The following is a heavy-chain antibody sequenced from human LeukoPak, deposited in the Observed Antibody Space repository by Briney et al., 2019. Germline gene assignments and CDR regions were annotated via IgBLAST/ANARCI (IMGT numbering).Heavy chain of an antibody. CDR1: GGTFSSYA. Sequence: GASVKVSCKASGGTFSSYAISWVRQAPGQGLEWMGRIIPILGIANYAQKFQGRVTITADKSTSTAYMELSSLRSEDTAVYYCAGRTPYYYDSSGYPYYYGMDVWGQGTTVTVSS. J-gene: IGHJ6*02. CDR2: IIPILGIA. CDR3: AGRTPYYYDSSGYPYYYGMDV. D-gene: IGHD3-22*01. V-gene: IGHV1-69*04.